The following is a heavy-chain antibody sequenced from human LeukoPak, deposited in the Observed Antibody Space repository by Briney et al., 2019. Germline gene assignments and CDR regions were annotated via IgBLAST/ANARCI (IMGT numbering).Heavy chain of an antibody. V-gene: IGHV3-23*01. CDR3: VIWGDYDVLTGYYVPDY. D-gene: IGHD3-9*01. CDR1: GFTFSNYA. J-gene: IGHJ4*02. CDR2: ITGSGTST. Sequence: GASLRLSCVASGFTFSNYAMSWVRQAPGKGLEWVSAITGSGTSTYYADSLKGRFTISRDKSKNTVFLQMNRLRHEDTAIYYCVIWGDYDVLTGYYVPDYWGQGTLVTVSS.